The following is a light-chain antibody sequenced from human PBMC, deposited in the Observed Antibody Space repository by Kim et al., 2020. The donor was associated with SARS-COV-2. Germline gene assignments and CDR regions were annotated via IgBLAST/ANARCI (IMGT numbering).Light chain of an antibody. CDR3: QQSYSSPWT. V-gene: IGKV1-39*01. CDR1: QSISSD. J-gene: IGKJ1*01. CDR2: AAS. Sequence: DIQMTQSPSSLSASVGDRVTITCRASQSISSDLNWYQQSPGKAPKFLIYAASSLHSGVPSRFSGSGSGTEFTLNIRSLQPEDFATYYCQQSYSSPWTFGQGTKVDIK.